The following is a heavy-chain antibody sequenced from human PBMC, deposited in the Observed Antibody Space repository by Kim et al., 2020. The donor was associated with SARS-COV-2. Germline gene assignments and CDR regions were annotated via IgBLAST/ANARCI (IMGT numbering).Heavy chain of an antibody. CDR1: GGSISSYY. Sequence: SETLSLTCTVSGGSISSYYWSWIRQPPGKGLEWIGYIYYSGSTNYNPSLKSRVTISVDTSKNQFSLKLSSVTAADTAVYYCARDSGYPSKYYYGMDVWGQGTTVTVSS. CDR2: IYYSGST. CDR3: ARDSGYPSKYYYGMDV. V-gene: IGHV4-59*13. J-gene: IGHJ6*02. D-gene: IGHD1-1*01.